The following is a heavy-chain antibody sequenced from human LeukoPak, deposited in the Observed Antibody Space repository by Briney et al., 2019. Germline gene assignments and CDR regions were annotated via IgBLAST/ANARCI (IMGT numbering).Heavy chain of an antibody. CDR2: IYGSGTT. CDR3: ARDSGTTGGVKFDP. CDR1: GGSFSSY. V-gene: IGHV4-4*07. J-gene: IGHJ5*02. D-gene: IGHD3-16*01. Sequence: SETLSLTCAVYGGSFSSYWSWIRQPAGKGLEWIGRIYGSGTTTYNPSLKSRVSMSIDTSKNQFSLKLMSVTAADTAVYYCARDSGTTGGVKFDPWGQGTLVTVSS.